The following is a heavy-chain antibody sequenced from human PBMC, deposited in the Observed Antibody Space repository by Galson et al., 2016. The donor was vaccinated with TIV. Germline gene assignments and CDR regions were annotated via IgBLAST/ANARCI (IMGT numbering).Heavy chain of an antibody. CDR1: GASIGTHF. V-gene: IGHV4-59*11. J-gene: IGHJ4*02. D-gene: IGHD1-14*01. CDR3: AREIPGGTTDLDC. Sequence: ETLSLTCAVSGASIGTHFWDWIRQAPGKGLEWIGCISINGTTNYNPSLRGRGTISLDTSKNQFSLKVTSVTAADTAVYYCAREIPGGTTDLDCWGQGTLVTVSS. CDR2: ISINGTT.